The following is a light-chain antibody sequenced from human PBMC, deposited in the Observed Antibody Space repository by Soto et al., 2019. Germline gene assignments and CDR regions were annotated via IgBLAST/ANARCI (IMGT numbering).Light chain of an antibody. J-gene: IGLJ1*01. V-gene: IGLV2-14*03. Sequence: QSVLTQPASVSGAPGQPITISCTGNSSDVGGYNFVSWYQQHPGKAPKLLINDISNRPSGISDRFSGSKSGNTASLTISGLQAEDEADYYCSSYTSSTTNVFGTGTKVTVL. CDR1: SSDVGGYNF. CDR2: DIS. CDR3: SSYTSSTTNV.